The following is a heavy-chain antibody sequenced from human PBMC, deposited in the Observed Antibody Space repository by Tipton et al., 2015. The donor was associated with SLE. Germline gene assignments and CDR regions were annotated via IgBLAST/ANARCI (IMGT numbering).Heavy chain of an antibody. J-gene: IGHJ4*02. V-gene: IGHV1-18*01. Sequence: QSGPEVKKPGASVRVSCKASGYTFSRYGVTWVRQAPGQGPEWMGWISAENGKTDYAEKFQDRVTLTTDTSTSTAYMDVWSLRSDDTAVYYCARGGGSYLRDFWGQGTLVTVSS. D-gene: IGHD1-26*01. CDR1: GYTFSRYG. CDR2: ISAENGKT. CDR3: ARGGGSYLRDF.